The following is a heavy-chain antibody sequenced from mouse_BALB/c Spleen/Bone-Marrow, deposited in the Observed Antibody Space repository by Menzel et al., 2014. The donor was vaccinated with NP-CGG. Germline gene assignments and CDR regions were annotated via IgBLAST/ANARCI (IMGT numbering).Heavy chain of an antibody. V-gene: IGHV5-12*02. D-gene: IGHD2-3*01. J-gene: IGHJ4*01. CDR1: GFTFSDYS. CDR3: ARRGWYDAIDY. Sequence: EVQLLESGGGPAQPGGSLKLSCATSGFTFSDYSMHWVRQTPEKRLEWIAYISNGGGSTNYTDNVKGRSTISRDNAKNTLYRQMCRLKSEYTAMYDGARRGWYDAIDYWGQGTSVTASS. CDR2: ISNGGGST.